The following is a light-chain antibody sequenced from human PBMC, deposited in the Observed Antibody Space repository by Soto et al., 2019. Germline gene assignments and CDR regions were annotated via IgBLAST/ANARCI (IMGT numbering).Light chain of an antibody. CDR1: LSVSKY. Sequence: EIVLTQCPATLSLSPGERATLSCRASLSVSKYLAWYQQKPGQAPRLLSYNASNRAPGIPARFSGSGSGTDFTLTISSLEPEDFSVYYCQQRTNWLYSFGQGTKLEIK. CDR3: QQRTNWLYS. CDR2: NAS. V-gene: IGKV3-11*01. J-gene: IGKJ2*01.